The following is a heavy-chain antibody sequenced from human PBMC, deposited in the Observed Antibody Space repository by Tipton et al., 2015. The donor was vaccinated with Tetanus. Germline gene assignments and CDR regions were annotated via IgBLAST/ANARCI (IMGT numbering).Heavy chain of an antibody. D-gene: IGHD3-10*01. CDR2: MYNSGAT. V-gene: IGHV4-34*01. Sequence: TLSLTCAVYGASFSDYYWAWIRQPPGKGLEWIGTMYNSGATYYNPSLKGRVTISGDTSKNLFSLTSVTASDTAVYYCARPEASGRARGFDIWGQGTKVTVSP. CDR3: ARPEASGRARGFDI. CDR1: GASFSDYY. J-gene: IGHJ3*02.